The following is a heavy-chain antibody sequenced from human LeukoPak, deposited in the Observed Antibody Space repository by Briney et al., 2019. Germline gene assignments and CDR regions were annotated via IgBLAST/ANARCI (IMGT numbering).Heavy chain of an antibody. V-gene: IGHV3-53*01. CDR2: LYSDGNT. CDR1: GFTVITND. J-gene: IGHJ4*02. CDR3: ARGVEPLAANSLAY. D-gene: IGHD1-14*01. Sequence: GGSLRLSCAASGFTVITNDMTWVRQAPGKGLEWVSVLYSDGNTKYADSVQGRFTISRDNSKNTLYLEMNSLSPDDTAVYYCARGVEPLAANSLAYWGQGILVTVSS.